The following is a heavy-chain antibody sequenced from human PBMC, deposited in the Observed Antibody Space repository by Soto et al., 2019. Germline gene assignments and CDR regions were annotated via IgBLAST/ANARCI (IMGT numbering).Heavy chain of an antibody. J-gene: IGHJ3*02. V-gene: IGHV1-2*04. D-gene: IGHD2-15*01. CDR1: GYTFTGYY. CDR3: ARSGGGTKYCSGGSCPGAIDI. CDR2: INPNSGGT. Sequence: ASVKVSCKASGYTFTGYYMHWVRQAPGQGLEWMGWINPNSGGTNYAQKFQGWVTMTRDTSISTAYMELSRLRSDDTAVYYCARSGGGTKYCSGGSCPGAIDIWGQGIRVTVAS.